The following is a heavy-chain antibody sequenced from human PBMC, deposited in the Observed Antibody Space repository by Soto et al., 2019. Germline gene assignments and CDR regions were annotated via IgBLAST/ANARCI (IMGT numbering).Heavy chain of an antibody. Sequence: QVQLQESGPGLVKPSGTLSLTCAVSGDSISSRNWWTWVRQPPGKGLEWIGEIYHSGSTNYNPSLKGRVTLSVDKSNTQFSLKLSSVTAADTAVYYCAGYDSSGYYLGFQHWGQGTLVTVSS. CDR3: AGYDSSGYYLGFQH. V-gene: IGHV4-4*02. CDR2: IYHSGST. D-gene: IGHD3-22*01. J-gene: IGHJ1*01. CDR1: GDSISSRNW.